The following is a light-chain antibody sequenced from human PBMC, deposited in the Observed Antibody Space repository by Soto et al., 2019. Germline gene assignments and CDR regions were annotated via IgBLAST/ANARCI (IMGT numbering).Light chain of an antibody. CDR2: DVS. CDR1: SSDVGGYSY. V-gene: IGLV2-14*01. Sequence: QSVLTQPASVSGSPGQSITISCNGTSSDVGGYSYVSWYQQHPGKAPKFMIYDVSNRPSGVSNRFSGSKSGNTASLTISGLQSEDEADYYCSSYTTSNTRQIVFGTGTKVTVL. CDR3: SSYTTSNTRQIV. J-gene: IGLJ1*01.